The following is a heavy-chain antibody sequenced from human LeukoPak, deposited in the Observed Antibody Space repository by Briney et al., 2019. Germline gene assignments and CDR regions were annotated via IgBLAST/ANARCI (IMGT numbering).Heavy chain of an antibody. Sequence: GGSLRLSCAASGFIFSTYAMNWVRQAPGKGLEWVSGITGSGGSTYYADSVKGRFTISRDNSKDTLYLQMNSLRAEDTAVYYCAKGHGDRSLYYSDYWGQGTLVTVSS. D-gene: IGHD3-22*01. J-gene: IGHJ4*02. V-gene: IGHV3-23*01. CDR3: AKGHGDRSLYYSDY. CDR2: ITGSGGST. CDR1: GFIFSTYA.